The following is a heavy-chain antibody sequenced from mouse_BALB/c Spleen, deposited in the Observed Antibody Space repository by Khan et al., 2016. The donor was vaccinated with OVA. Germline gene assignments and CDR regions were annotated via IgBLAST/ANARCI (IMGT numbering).Heavy chain of an antibody. CDR2: INPSDGRT. J-gene: IGHJ3*01. CDR1: GYTFTSYW. V-gene: IGHV1S81*02. Sequence: QVQLQQPGAELVKPGASVKLSCEASGYTFTSYWMHWVKQRPGQGLDWIGYINPSDGRTHYNEQFKNKATLTVDTSSKTAFMQLSSLTSEDCAVYYCARGGYGSLAYWGQGTLVTVSA. CDR3: ARGGYGSLAY. D-gene: IGHD2-10*02.